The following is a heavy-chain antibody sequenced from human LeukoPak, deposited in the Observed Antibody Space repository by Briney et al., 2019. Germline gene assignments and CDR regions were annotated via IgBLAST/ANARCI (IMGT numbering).Heavy chain of an antibody. D-gene: IGHD3-22*01. CDR2: IYPGDSDT. CDR3: ARPYDSSGDAFDI. Sequence: GESLKISCKGSGYSFTSYWIGWVRQMPGKGLEWMGIIYPGDSDTRYSPSFQGQVTISADKSIGTAYLQWSSLKASDTAMYYCARPYDSSGDAFDIWGQGTRVTVFS. CDR1: GYSFTSYW. V-gene: IGHV5-51*01. J-gene: IGHJ3*02.